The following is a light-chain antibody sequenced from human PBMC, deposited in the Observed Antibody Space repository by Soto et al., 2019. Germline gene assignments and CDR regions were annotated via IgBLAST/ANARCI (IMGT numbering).Light chain of an antibody. CDR1: SSDVGGYDY. V-gene: IGLV2-14*01. J-gene: IGLJ1*01. CDR3: SSYTSISTYV. CDR2: DVS. Sequence: QSVLTQPASVSGSPGQSIAISCTGTSSDVGGYDYVSWYQQHPGKAPKIMIYDVSNRPSGVSNRFSGSKSDNTASLTISGLQAEDEADYYCSSYTSISTYVFGTGTKLTVL.